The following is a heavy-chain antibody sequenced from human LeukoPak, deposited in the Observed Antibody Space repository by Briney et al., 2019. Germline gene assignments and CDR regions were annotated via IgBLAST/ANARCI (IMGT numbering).Heavy chain of an antibody. V-gene: IGHV4-4*02. Sequence: GSLRLSCAASGFTVSSNYMSWVRQPPGEGLEWIGEVHLSGRTHYNPSLESRVTMSVDMSENHISLRLTSVTAADTAVYYCAREGGPYRPLDYSGQGTLVTVSS. CDR1: GFTVSSNY. CDR2: VHLSGRT. J-gene: IGHJ4*02. CDR3: AREGGPYRPLDY.